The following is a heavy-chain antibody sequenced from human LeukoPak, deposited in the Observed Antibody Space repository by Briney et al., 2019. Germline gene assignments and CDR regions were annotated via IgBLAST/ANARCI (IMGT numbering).Heavy chain of an antibody. J-gene: IGHJ4*02. CDR2: ISAYNGNT. V-gene: IGHV1-18*01. CDR3: AREYSSGWYAIDY. D-gene: IGHD6-19*01. Sequence: ASVKVSCKATGYTFTDSGITWVRQAPGKGLDRMGWISAYNGNTDYAQNLQGRVTMTTDTSTSTAYMELRSLRSDDTAVYYCAREYSSGWYAIDYWGQGTLVTVSS. CDR1: GYTFTDSG.